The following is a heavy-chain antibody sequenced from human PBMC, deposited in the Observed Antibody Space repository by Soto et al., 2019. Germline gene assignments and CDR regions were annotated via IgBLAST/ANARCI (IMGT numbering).Heavy chain of an antibody. J-gene: IGHJ5*02. CDR2: ISYDGGNE. V-gene: IGHV3-30*03. Sequence: QVRLEESGGGVVQPGRSLRLSCASSGFTFGVYNMQWVRQAPGKGLECVSGISYDGGNEYYADSVKGRFTSSRDNSEDKLFLQMNSLRPEDSAVYYCATGHRGLTGLPAVITAPGSCHPWGQGAQVSVSS. CDR1: GFTFGVYN. CDR3: ATGHRGLTGLPAVITAPGSCHP. D-gene: IGHD3-22*01.